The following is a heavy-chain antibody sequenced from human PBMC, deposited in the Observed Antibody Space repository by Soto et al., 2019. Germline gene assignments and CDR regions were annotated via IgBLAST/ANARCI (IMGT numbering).Heavy chain of an antibody. Sequence: SETLSLTCTVSGGSISSSSYYWGWIRQPPGKGLEWIGSIYYSGSTYYNPSLKSRVTISVDTSKNQFSLKLSSVTAADTAVYYCARLHYYDSSGYSPDYWGQGTLVTVSS. J-gene: IGHJ4*02. D-gene: IGHD3-22*01. CDR2: IYYSGST. CDR3: ARLHYYDSSGYSPDY. V-gene: IGHV4-39*01. CDR1: GGSISSSSYY.